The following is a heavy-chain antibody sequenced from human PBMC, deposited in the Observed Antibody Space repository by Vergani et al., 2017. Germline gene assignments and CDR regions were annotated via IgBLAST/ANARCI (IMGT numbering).Heavy chain of an antibody. D-gene: IGHD3-10*01. J-gene: IGHJ1*01. CDR1: GFTFDTYT. CDR2: ISSGGGDI. CDR3: TTAWGLYYLHGEYFQY. Sequence: EVQLLESGGGLVQPGGSRRLSCAGAGFTFDTYTMAYARQAPGKGLEWVATISSGGGDIFYADSVKGRFTISRDNSKNTLFLQINSLKDEDTSVYYCTTAWGLYYLHGEYFQYWGRGTLVSVSS. V-gene: IGHV3-23*01.